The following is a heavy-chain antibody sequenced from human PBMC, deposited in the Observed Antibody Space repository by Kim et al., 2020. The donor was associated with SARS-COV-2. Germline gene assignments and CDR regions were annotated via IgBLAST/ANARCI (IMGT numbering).Heavy chain of an antibody. CDR1: PHTFIGYY. J-gene: IGHJ5*01. Sequence: ASVKVSCKAAPHTFIGYYIHWVRQAPGQGLEWMGRINPKSGGTNYAQKLQDRVTMTRDTSIGTAYMELSSLRANDTAVYYCATWGPLSASWYGVSVDPWGQGTLVIVSS. V-gene: IGHV1-2*06. CDR2: INPKSGGT. CDR3: ATWGPLSASWYGVSVDP. D-gene: IGHD6-13*01.